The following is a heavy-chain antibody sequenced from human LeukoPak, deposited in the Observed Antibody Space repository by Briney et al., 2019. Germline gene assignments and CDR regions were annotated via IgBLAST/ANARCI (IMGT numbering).Heavy chain of an antibody. CDR3: ARVRKGDTAMVPFDY. CDR1: GYTFTIYA. CDR2: INAGNGNT. J-gene: IGHJ4*02. D-gene: IGHD5-18*01. Sequence: ASVTVSFTASGYTFTIYAMHWVRQAPGQRLEWMGWINAGNGNTKYSQKFQGRVTITRDTSASTAYMELSSLRSEDTAVYYCARVRKGDTAMVPFDYWGQGTLVTVSS. V-gene: IGHV1-3*01.